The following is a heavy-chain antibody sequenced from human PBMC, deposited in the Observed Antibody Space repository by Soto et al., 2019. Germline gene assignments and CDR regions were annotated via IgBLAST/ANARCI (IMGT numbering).Heavy chain of an antibody. CDR1: GGSFSGYY. Sequence: PSETLSLTCAVYGGSFSGYYWSWIRQPPGKGLEWIGEINHSGSTNYNPSLKSRVTISVDTSKNQFSLKLSSVTAADTAVYCCARDYRTGVFYYYGMDAWGQGTTVTVSS. CDR3: ARDYRTGVFYYYGMDA. J-gene: IGHJ6*02. CDR2: INHSGST. D-gene: IGHD2-8*02. V-gene: IGHV4-34*01.